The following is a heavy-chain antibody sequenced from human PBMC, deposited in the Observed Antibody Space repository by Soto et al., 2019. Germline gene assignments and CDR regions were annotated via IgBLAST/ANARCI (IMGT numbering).Heavy chain of an antibody. CDR2: ISGSGGST. Sequence: EVQLLESGGGLVQPGGSLRLSCAASGFTFSSYAMSWVRQAPGKGLEWVSAISGSGGSTYYADSVKGRFTISRDNSKNTLYLQMNSLRAEDTAVYYCATPFRDYDFWSCYWVGYYFDYWVQGTLVTVSS. CDR1: GFTFSSYA. CDR3: ATPFRDYDFWSCYWVGYYFDY. V-gene: IGHV3-23*01. D-gene: IGHD3-3*01. J-gene: IGHJ4*02.